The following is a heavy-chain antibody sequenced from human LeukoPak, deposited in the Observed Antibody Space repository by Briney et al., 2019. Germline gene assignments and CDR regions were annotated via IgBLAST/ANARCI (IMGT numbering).Heavy chain of an antibody. J-gene: IGHJ6*02. CDR3: TRDLSV. CDR2: IRSDGGFT. CDR1: GFPFSNYW. Sequence: PGGSLTLSCAASGFPFSNYWMHWVRQAPGKGLVWVSHIRSDGGFTKYADSVKGRFTISRDNAKNTLYLQMNSLRAEDTGMYYCTRDLSVWGQGTTVTVSS. V-gene: IGHV3-74*03.